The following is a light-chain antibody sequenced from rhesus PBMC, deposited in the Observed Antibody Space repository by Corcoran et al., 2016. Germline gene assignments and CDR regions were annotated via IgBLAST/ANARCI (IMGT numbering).Light chain of an antibody. CDR3: QQYNSAPPT. CDR2: KAS. J-gene: IGKJ4*01. Sequence: DIQMTQSPSSLSASVGDRVTVTCRASQGISSWLAWYQQKPGKSPKILIYKASSLQSGVPSRFSGSGSGTDLPLTIRSLQPEECATYDCQQYNSAPPTFGGGTKVEIK. CDR1: QGISSW. V-gene: IGKV1-21*01.